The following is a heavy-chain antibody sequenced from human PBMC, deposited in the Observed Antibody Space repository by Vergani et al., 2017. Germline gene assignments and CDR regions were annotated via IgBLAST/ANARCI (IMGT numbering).Heavy chain of an antibody. V-gene: IGHV3-30*02. CDR3: AMSLDSSGYYRTFDY. D-gene: IGHD3-22*01. CDR1: GFTFSCYG. J-gene: IGHJ4*02. Sequence: QVQLVESGGGVVQPGGSLRLSCAASGFTFSCYGMHWVRQAPGKGLEWVAFIRYDGSNKYYADAVKGRFTISRDNSKNTLYLKMNSLRVEDTAVYYCAMSLDSSGYYRTFDYWGQGTLVTVSS. CDR2: IRYDGSNK.